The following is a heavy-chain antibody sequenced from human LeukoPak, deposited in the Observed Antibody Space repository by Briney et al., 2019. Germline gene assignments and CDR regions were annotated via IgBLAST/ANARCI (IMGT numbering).Heavy chain of an antibody. J-gene: IGHJ6*04. CDR2: IYYSGST. D-gene: IGHD3-10*01. CDR3: ARDIMVRGLHYGMDV. Sequence: SQTPSLTCTVSGGSISSGGYYWSWIRQHPGKGLEWIGYIYYSGSTYYNPSLKSRVTISVDTSKNQFSLKLSSVTAADTAVYYCARDIMVRGLHYGMDVWGKGTTVTVSS. V-gene: IGHV4-31*03. CDR1: GGSISSGGYY.